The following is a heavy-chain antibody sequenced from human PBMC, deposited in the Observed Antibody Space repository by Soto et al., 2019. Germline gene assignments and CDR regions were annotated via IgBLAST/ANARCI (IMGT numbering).Heavy chain of an antibody. CDR1: GGSFSGYY. CDR2: INHSGST. CDR3: ARASNKRGNSYGPDY. J-gene: IGHJ4*02. Sequence: QVQLQQWGAGLLKPSETLSLTCAVYGGSFSGYYWSWIRQPPGKGLEWIGEINHSGSTNYNQSLKIRIHIAVDTSKKQFSLKLSSVTAAYTAVYYCARASNKRGNSYGPDYWGQGPLVTVSS. D-gene: IGHD5-18*01. V-gene: IGHV4-34*01.